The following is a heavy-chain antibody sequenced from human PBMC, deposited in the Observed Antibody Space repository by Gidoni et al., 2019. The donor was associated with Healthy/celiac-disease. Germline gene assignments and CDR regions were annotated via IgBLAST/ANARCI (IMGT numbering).Heavy chain of an antibody. CDR3: AAGEYYYDSSGYYYDDAFDI. CDR2: IYSGGST. Sequence: EVQLVESGGGLIQPGGSLRLSCAAPGLTVSTNYLSWVRQAPGKGLEWVSVIYSGGSTYYADSVKGRFTISRDKSKNTLYLQMNSLRAEDTAVYYCAAGEYYYDSSGYYYDDAFDIWGQGTMVTVSS. V-gene: IGHV3-53*01. J-gene: IGHJ3*02. CDR1: GLTVSTNY. D-gene: IGHD3-22*01.